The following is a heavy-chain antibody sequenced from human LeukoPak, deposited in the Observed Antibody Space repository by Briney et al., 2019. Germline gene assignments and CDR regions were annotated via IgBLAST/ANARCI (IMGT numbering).Heavy chain of an antibody. CDR1: GFTFSSYG. J-gene: IGHJ6*02. D-gene: IGHD6-19*01. CDR3: AKGSSGWYANYYYGMDV. V-gene: IGHV3-30*18. CDR2: ISYDGSNK. Sequence: GGSLRLSYAASGFTFSSYGMHWVRQAPGKGLEWVAVISYDGSNKYYADSVKGRFTISRDNSKNTLYLQMNSLRAEDTAVYYCAKGSSGWYANYYYGMDVWGQGTTVTVSS.